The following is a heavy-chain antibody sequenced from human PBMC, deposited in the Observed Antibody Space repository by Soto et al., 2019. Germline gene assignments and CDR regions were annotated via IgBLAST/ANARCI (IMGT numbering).Heavy chain of an antibody. CDR1: GGSISSSNW. V-gene: IGHV4-4*02. CDR2: IYHSGST. D-gene: IGHD3-10*01. Sequence: PSETLSFTCAVSGGSISSSNWWSWVRQPPGKGLEWIGEIYHSGSTNYNPSLKSRVTISVDKSKNQFSLKLSSVTAADTAVYYCAREGGYYYGSGRVGSTDVWGQGTTVTVSS. J-gene: IGHJ6*02. CDR3: AREGGYYYGSGRVGSTDV.